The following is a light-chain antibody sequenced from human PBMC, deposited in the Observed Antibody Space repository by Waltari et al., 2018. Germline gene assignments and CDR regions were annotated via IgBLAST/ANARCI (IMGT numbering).Light chain of an antibody. CDR1: QGISNY. CDR2: TAS. V-gene: IGKV1-9*01. J-gene: IGKJ4*01. CDR3: QQLNSYPPT. Sequence: QLTQSPSSLSPPVGDRVPITCRARQGISNYLALYQQKSGKAPKLLIYTASTLQSGVPSRFSGRGSGTDFTLTISSLQPEDFATYYCQQLNSYPPTFGGGTKVEIK.